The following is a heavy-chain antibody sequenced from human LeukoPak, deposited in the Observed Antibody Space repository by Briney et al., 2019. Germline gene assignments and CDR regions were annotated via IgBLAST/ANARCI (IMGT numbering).Heavy chain of an antibody. V-gene: IGHV4-34*01. Sequence: SETLSLTCAVYGGSLSGYYWSWIRQPPGKGLEWIGEINHSGSTNYNPSLKSRVTISVDTSKNQFSLKLSSVTAADTAVYYCARDQEAYCSSTSCYEYSYYMDVWGKGTTVTISS. CDR1: GGSLSGYY. J-gene: IGHJ6*03. CDR3: ARDQEAYCSSTSCYEYSYYMDV. D-gene: IGHD2-2*01. CDR2: INHSGST.